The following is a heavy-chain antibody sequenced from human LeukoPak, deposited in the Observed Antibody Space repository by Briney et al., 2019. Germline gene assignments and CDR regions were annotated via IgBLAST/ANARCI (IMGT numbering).Heavy chain of an antibody. D-gene: IGHD3-10*01. CDR2: INHSGST. Sequence: SETLSLTCAVYGGSFSGYYRSWIRQPPGKGLEWIGEINHSGSTNYNPSLKSRVTISVDTSKNQFSLKLSSVTAADTAVYYCAREGIKNWFDPWGQGTLVTVSS. J-gene: IGHJ5*02. CDR3: AREGIKNWFDP. CDR1: GGSFSGYY. V-gene: IGHV4-34*01.